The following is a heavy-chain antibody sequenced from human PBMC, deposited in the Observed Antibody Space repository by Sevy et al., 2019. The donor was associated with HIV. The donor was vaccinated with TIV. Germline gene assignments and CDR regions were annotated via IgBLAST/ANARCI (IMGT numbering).Heavy chain of an antibody. J-gene: IGHJ4*02. CDR2: ISRSGTTR. V-gene: IGHV3-48*02. CDR3: ARDDTASYLPVS. Sequence: GGSLRLSFAASGFTFSDYSLSWVRQAPGKGLEWVSYISRSGTTRHYADSVRGRFTISRDDAKNSLYLQMSSLRDEDTAVYYCARDDTASYLPVSWGQGTLVTVSS. CDR1: GFTFSDYS. D-gene: IGHD3-10*01.